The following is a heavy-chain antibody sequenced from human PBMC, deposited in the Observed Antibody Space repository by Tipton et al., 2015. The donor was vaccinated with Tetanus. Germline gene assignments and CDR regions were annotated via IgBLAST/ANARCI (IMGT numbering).Heavy chain of an antibody. CDR1: GGSINSSSYH. V-gene: IGHV4-39*01. Sequence: TLSLTCTVSGGSINSSSYHWGWIRQPPGKGLEWIGSIYYSGSTYYNPSLKSRVTISVDTSKNQFSLKLTSVTAADTAVYYCATLTTVVTPRWYFDLWGRGTQVTVSS. CDR2: IYYSGST. CDR3: ATLTTVVTPRWYFDL. D-gene: IGHD4-23*01. J-gene: IGHJ2*01.